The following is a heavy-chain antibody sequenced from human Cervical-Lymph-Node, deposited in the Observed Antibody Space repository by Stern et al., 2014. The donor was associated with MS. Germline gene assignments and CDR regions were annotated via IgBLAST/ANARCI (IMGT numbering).Heavy chain of an antibody. Sequence: VQLVESGAEVKKPGASVKVSCKVSGYTLTELSMHWVRQAPGKGLEWMGGFDPEDGEKIYAPKFQGRVTMTEDTSTDTAYMELSSLRSEDTAVYYCATDRDDFRSGYSAPTKGYGLDVWGQGTTVTVTS. J-gene: IGHJ6*02. CDR3: ATDRDDFRSGYSAPTKGYGLDV. V-gene: IGHV1-24*01. CDR2: FDPEDGEK. CDR1: GYTLTELS. D-gene: IGHD3-3*01.